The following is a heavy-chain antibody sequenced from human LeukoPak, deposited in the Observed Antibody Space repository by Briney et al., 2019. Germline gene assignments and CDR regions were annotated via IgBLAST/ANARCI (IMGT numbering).Heavy chain of an antibody. CDR3: AILPSMDV. Sequence: GAPVKVSGTASGYTFTSYGISWVRQAPGHGVEWRGWISAYNGNTNYAQKLQGRVTMTTDTSTSTAYMELRSLRSDATAVYYCAILPSMDVGGQGTTVTVSS. V-gene: IGHV1-18*01. CDR1: GYTFTSYG. CDR2: ISAYNGNT. J-gene: IGHJ6*02.